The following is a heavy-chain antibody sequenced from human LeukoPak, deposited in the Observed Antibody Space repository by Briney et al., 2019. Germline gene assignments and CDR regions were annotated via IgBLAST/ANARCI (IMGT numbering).Heavy chain of an antibody. CDR3: ARNNVVRYYDSSGPSDL. V-gene: IGHV1-69*04. Sequence: ASVKVSCKASGGTFSSYAISWVRQAPGQGLEWMGRIIPILGIANYAQKFQGRVTITADKSTSTAYMELSSLRSEDTAVYYCARNNVVRYYDSSGPSDLWGRGTLVTVSS. CDR1: GGTFSSYA. J-gene: IGHJ2*01. D-gene: IGHD3-22*01. CDR2: IIPILGIA.